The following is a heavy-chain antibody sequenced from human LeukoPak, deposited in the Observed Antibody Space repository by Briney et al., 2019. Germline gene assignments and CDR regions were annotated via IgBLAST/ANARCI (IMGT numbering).Heavy chain of an antibody. Sequence: SETLSLTCVVSGVSISSDGYSWTGIRQPPGKGLEWIGCICHWSSPFYTPSLKSRVSISVDRSKTQFSLRVSSVTAADTDVYYCARDWGTFRPGEGSAFDIWGQGTMVTVSS. V-gene: IGHV4-30-2*01. CDR1: GVSISSDGYS. D-gene: IGHD3-16*01. CDR2: ICHWSSP. CDR3: ARDWGTFRPGEGSAFDI. J-gene: IGHJ3*02.